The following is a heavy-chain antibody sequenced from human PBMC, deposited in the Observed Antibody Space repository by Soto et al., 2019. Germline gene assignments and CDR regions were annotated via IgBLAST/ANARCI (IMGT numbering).Heavy chain of an antibody. CDR1: GFNFSDYY. CDR2: ISSGARTI. CDR3: ASRSSGWYFDY. J-gene: IGHJ4*02. Sequence: PGGSQRLSSAASGFNFSDYYMSWIRQAPGKGLEWVSYISSGARTIYYADSVKGRFTISRDNSKNTLYLQMNSLRAEDTAVYYCASRSSGWYFDYWGQGTLVTVSS. V-gene: IGHV3-11*01. D-gene: IGHD6-19*01.